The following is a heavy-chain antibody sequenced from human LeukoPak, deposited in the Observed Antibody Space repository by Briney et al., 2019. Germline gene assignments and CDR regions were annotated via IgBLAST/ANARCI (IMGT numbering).Heavy chain of an antibody. CDR2: IYTSGST. Sequence: SETLSLTCTVSGGSISSYCWSWIRQPPGKGLEWIGYIYTSGSTNYNPSLKSRVTISVDTSKNQFSLKLSSVTAADTAVYYCARLRGVVVAAAISKGDYYYYYYMDVWGKGTTVTVSS. CDR1: GGSISSYC. CDR3: ARLRGVVVAAAISKGDYYYYYYMDV. J-gene: IGHJ6*03. D-gene: IGHD2-2*01. V-gene: IGHV4-4*09.